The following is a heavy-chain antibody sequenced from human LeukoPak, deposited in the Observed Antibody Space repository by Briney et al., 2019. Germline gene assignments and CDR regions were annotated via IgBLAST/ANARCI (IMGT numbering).Heavy chain of an antibody. CDR2: ISNSGTTI. CDR1: GFTFSDYY. CDR3: AKCVDGSGSGDY. J-gene: IGHJ4*02. V-gene: IGHV3-11*01. D-gene: IGHD3-10*01. Sequence: GGSLRLSCAASGFTFSDYYMSWIRQAPGKGLEWVSYISNSGTTIFYADSVKGRFTISRDNAKNSLYLQMNSLRAEDTAVYYCAKCVDGSGSGDYWGQGTLVTVSS.